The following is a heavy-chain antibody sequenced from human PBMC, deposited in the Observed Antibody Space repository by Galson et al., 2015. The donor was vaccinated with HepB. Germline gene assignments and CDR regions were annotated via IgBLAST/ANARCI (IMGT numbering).Heavy chain of an antibody. CDR2: IKSRTDGGTT. CDR1: GFTFSNAW. V-gene: IGHV3-15*07. D-gene: IGHD3-10*01. Sequence: SLRLSCAASGFTFSNAWMNWVRQAPGKGLEWVGRIKSRTDGGTTDYAAPVKGRFTISRDDSKNTLYLQMNSLKTEDTAVYYCTTDSAVRGVIIGGLDYWGQGTLVTVSS. CDR3: TTDSAVRGVIIGGLDY. J-gene: IGHJ4*02.